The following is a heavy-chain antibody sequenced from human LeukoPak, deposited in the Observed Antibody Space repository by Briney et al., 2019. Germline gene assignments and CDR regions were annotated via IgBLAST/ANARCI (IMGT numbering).Heavy chain of an antibody. CDR2: IYYSGST. CDR1: GGSISSYY. V-gene: IGHV4-59*01. J-gene: IGHJ3*02. Sequence: PSEILSLTCTVSGGSISSYYWSWIRQPPGKGLEWIGYIYYSGSTNYNPSLKSRVTISVDTSKNQFSLKLSSVTAADTAVYYCARYSGYPIDAFDIWGQGTMVTVSS. D-gene: IGHD5-12*01. CDR3: ARYSGYPIDAFDI.